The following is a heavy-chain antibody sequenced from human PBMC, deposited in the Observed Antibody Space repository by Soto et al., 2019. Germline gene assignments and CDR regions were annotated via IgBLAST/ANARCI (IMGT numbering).Heavy chain of an antibody. D-gene: IGHD6-13*01. Sequence: PGGSLRLSCAASGFTFSSYTMHWVRQAPGKGLDWVSSISTGSSYIYYADSLKGRFTISRDNAGNSLYLQMNSLRAEDTAVYYCAREMKQLVQEGFLQHWGQGTLVTVSS. CDR1: GFTFSSYT. CDR3: AREMKQLVQEGFLQH. J-gene: IGHJ1*01. CDR2: ISTGSSYI. V-gene: IGHV3-21*01.